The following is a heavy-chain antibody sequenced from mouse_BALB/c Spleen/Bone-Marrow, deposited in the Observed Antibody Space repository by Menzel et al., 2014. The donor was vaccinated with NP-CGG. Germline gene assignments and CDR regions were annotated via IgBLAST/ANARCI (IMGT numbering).Heavy chain of an antibody. Sequence: EVKVVESGGGLVQPGGSLKLSCAASGFDFSRYWMSWVRQAPGKGLEWIGEINPDSSTINYTPSLKDKFIIPRDNAKSTLYLQMSKVRSEDTALYYCARLYYDYDDVFYWYFDVWGAGTTVTVSS. V-gene: IGHV4-1*02. J-gene: IGHJ1*01. CDR2: INPDSSTI. CDR1: GFDFSRYW. D-gene: IGHD2-4*01. CDR3: ARLYYDYDDVFYWYFDV.